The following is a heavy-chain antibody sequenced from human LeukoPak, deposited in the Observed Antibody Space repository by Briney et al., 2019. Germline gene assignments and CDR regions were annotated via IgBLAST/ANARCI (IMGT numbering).Heavy chain of an antibody. CDR2: ISSSGSTT. D-gene: IGHD6-19*01. J-gene: IGHJ5*02. CDR3: VNRGGSGYYR. CDR1: GFTFSDQY. Sequence: GGSLRLSCAASGFTFSDQYMNWIRQAPGKGLEWVSDISSSGSTTNYADSVKGRFNISRDNAKNLLYLQMNSLRAEDTAVYYCVNRGGSGYYRWGQGTLVTVSS. V-gene: IGHV3-11*04.